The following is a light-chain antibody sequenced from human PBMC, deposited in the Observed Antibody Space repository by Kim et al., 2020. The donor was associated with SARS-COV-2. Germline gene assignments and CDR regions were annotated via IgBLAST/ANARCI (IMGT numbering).Light chain of an antibody. J-gene: IGLJ1*01. CDR1: SSNIGINR. CDR2: INN. CDR3: GVWDDSLRAFV. Sequence: ELTQPPSVSGSPGQRITISCSGSSSNIGINRVSWYQQLPGTAPKLLIYINNQRPSGVPDRFSGSKSGTSASLAISGLRSEDEADYYCGVWDDSLRAFVFGTGTKVTVL. V-gene: IGLV1-47*02.